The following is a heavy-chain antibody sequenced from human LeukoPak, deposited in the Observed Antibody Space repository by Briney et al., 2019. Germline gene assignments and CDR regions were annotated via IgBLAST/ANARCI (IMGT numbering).Heavy chain of an antibody. CDR2: ISNSGNTI. CDR1: GFTFSSYE. D-gene: IGHD1-1*01. CDR3: ARVFSNPTGNDY. J-gene: IGHJ4*02. Sequence: PGGSLRLSCAASGFTFSSYEMNWVRQAPGKGLEWVSYISNSGNTIFYGDSVKGRFTISRDNGKNSLYLQMNSLRAEDTAVYYCARVFSNPTGNDYWGQGTLVTVSS. V-gene: IGHV3-48*03.